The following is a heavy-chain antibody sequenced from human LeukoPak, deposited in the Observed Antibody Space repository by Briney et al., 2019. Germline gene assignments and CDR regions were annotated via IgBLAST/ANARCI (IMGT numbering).Heavy chain of an antibody. V-gene: IGHV1-2*06. CDR2: INPNGGGT. Sequence: ASVKVSCKASGYTFTGYYMHWVRQAPGQGLEWMGRINPNGGGTNYAQKFQGRVTMTRDTSISTAYMELSSLRSEDTAVYYCARTSGDNYYGMDVWGQGTTVTVSS. J-gene: IGHJ6*02. D-gene: IGHD7-27*01. CDR1: GYTFTGYY. CDR3: ARTSGDNYYGMDV.